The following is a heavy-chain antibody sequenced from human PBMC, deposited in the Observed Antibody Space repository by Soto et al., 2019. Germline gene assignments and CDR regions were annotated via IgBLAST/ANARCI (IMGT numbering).Heavy chain of an antibody. V-gene: IGHV1-24*01. Sequence: ASVKVSCKVSGYTLTELSMHWVRQAPGKGLEWMGGFDPEDGETIYAQKFQGRVTMTEDTSTDTAYMELSSLRSEDTAVYYCATVRPDGDYFWFDPWGQGTLVTVSS. D-gene: IGHD4-17*01. J-gene: IGHJ5*02. CDR1: GYTLTELS. CDR2: FDPEDGET. CDR3: ATVRPDGDYFWFDP.